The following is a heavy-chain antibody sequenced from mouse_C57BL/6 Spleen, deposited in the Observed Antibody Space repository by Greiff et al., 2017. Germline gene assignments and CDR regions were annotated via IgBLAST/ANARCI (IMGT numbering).Heavy chain of an antibody. CDR2: IYPGDGDT. V-gene: IGHV1-82*01. D-gene: IGHD1-1*01. J-gene: IGHJ2*01. CDR3: ARPFITTVVAPFDY. Sequence: LQESGPELVKPGASVKISCKASGYAFSSSWMNWVKQRPGKGLEWIGRIYPGDGDTNYNGKFKGKATLTADKSSSTAYMQLSSLTSEDSAVYFCARPFITTVVAPFDYWGQGTTLTVSS. CDR1: GYAFSSSW.